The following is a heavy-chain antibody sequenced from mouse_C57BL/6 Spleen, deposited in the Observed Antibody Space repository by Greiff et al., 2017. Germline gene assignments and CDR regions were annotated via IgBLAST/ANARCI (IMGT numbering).Heavy chain of an antibody. Sequence: EVQLVESEGGLVQPGSSMKLSCTASGFTFSDYYMAWVRQVPEKGLEWVANINYDGSSTYYLDSLKSRFIISRDNAKNILYLQMSSLKSEDTATYYCARDRGGDYDGDYFDYWGQGTTLTVSS. J-gene: IGHJ2*01. D-gene: IGHD2-4*01. CDR1: GFTFSDYY. CDR3: ARDRGGDYDGDYFDY. CDR2: INYDGSST. V-gene: IGHV5-16*01.